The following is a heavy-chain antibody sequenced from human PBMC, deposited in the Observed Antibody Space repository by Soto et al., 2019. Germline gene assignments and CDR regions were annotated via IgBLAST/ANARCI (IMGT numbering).Heavy chain of an antibody. V-gene: IGHV3-64D*06. D-gene: IGHD3-3*01. CDR1: GFTFSSFA. CDR3: VKDREFWSGYYDS. Sequence: PGGSLSLSCSASGFTFSSFAMHWVRQAPGKGLEYVSSITTNGGGTHYADSVQARFTISRDNSKNTLFLQMSSLRPEDTALYYCVKDREFWSGYYDSWGQGTLVTVSS. CDR2: ITTNGGGT. J-gene: IGHJ5*02.